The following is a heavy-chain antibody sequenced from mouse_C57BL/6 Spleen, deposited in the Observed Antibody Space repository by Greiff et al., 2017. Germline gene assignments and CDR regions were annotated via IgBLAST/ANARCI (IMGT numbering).Heavy chain of an antibody. Sequence: VKLQESGAELVRPGTSVKVSCKASGYAFTNYLIEWVKQRPGQGLEWIGVINPGSGGTNYNEKFKGKATLTADKSSSTAYMQLSSLTSEDSAVYFCAREFTTVVARYFDYWGQGTTLTVSS. CDR1: GYAFTNYL. CDR3: AREFTTVVARYFDY. D-gene: IGHD1-1*01. V-gene: IGHV1-54*01. J-gene: IGHJ2*01. CDR2: INPGSGGT.